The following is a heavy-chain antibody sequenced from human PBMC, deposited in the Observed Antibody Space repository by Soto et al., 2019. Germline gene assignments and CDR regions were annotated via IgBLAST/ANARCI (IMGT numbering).Heavy chain of an antibody. J-gene: IGHJ2*01. Sequence: PGGSVRLSCAASVFTLSIYGMHWVRQAPGKGLEWVAVISNDGSDKYYADSVKGRFTVSRDTSKNTVYLQMNSLRAEDTAVYYCAKDFWGVWYFDLWGRGTLVTVSS. D-gene: IGHD3-16*01. CDR3: AKDFWGVWYFDL. V-gene: IGHV3-30*18. CDR1: VFTLSIYG. CDR2: ISNDGSDK.